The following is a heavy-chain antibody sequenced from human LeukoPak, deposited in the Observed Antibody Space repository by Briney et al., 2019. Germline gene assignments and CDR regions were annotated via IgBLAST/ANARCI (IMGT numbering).Heavy chain of an antibody. CDR2: IYHSGST. J-gene: IGHJ6*03. CDR3: AREGRDQLLTDMDV. CDR1: GGSISSGGYY. D-gene: IGHD2-2*01. Sequence: PSETLSLTCTVSGGSISSGGYYWSWIRQPPGKGLEWIGYIYHSGSTYYNPSLKSRVTISVDRSKTQFSLKLSSVTAADTAVYYCAREGRDQLLTDMDVWGKGTTVTVSS. V-gene: IGHV4-30-2*01.